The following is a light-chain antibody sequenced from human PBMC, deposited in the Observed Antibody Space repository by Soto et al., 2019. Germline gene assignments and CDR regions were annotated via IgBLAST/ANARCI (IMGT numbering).Light chain of an antibody. CDR2: AAS. J-gene: IGKJ3*01. V-gene: IGKV1-39*01. Sequence: DIQMTQSPSSLSASVGDRVTITCRASQSISSYLNWYQQKPGKAPKLLIYAASSLQSGVPSRFSGSGCGTDFSLTRRSLQPEDCATDYCQQSYSTPFTFGPGTKVDI. CDR3: QQSYSTPFT. CDR1: QSISSY.